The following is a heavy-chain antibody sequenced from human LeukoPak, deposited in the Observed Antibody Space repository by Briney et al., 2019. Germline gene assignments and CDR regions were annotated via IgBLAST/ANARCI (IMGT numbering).Heavy chain of an antibody. CDR1: GGSISSYY. CDR2: IYFSGST. D-gene: IGHD3-10*01. Sequence: ASETLSLTCTVSGGSISSYYWSWIRQPPGRGLEWIGYIYFSGSTNYNPSLKGRVTISVDTSKNQFSLKLSSVTAADTAVYYCARDNRGFGELSGNWFDPWGQGTLVTVSS. V-gene: IGHV4-59*01. J-gene: IGHJ5*02. CDR3: ARDNRGFGELSGNWFDP.